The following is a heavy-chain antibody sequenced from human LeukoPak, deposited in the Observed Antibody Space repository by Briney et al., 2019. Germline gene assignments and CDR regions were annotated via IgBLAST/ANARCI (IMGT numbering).Heavy chain of an antibody. CDR3: ARDPTGMYWFDP. Sequence: SETLSLTCTVSGGSVSSGTYYWSWIRQPPGKGLEWIGYIYYSGSTNYNPSLKSRVTISVDTSKNQFSLKLSSVTAADTAVYYCARDPTGMYWFDPWGQGTLVTVSS. J-gene: IGHJ5*02. CDR2: IYYSGST. CDR1: GGSVSSGTYY. D-gene: IGHD1-1*01. V-gene: IGHV4-61*01.